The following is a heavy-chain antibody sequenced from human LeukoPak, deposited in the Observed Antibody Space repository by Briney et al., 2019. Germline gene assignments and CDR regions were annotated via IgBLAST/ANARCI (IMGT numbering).Heavy chain of an antibody. D-gene: IGHD2-2*01. CDR1: GFTFSSYA. V-gene: IGHV3-30*04. CDR3: ARGRGWYCSSTSCQRFAEYFQH. J-gene: IGHJ1*01. CDR2: ISYDGSNK. Sequence: LPGRSLRLSCAASGFTFSSYAMHWVRQAPGKGLEWVAVISYDGSNKYYAASVKRRFTISRDNSKNTLYLQMNSLRAEDTAVYDCARGRGWYCSSTSCQRFAEYFQHWGQGTLVTVSS.